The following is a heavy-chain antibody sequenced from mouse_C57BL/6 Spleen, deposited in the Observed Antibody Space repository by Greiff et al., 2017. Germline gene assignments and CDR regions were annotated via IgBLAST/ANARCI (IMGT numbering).Heavy chain of an antibody. V-gene: IGHV1-81*01. CDR1: GYTFTSYG. CDR3: ARWDGSSLYAMDY. Sequence: VQLLESGAELARPGASVKLSCKASGYTFTSYGISWVKQSTGQGLEWIEEISPRSGNTYYNEKFKGTATLSTDNSSSTAYMELRSLTSEDSAVYYCARWDGSSLYAMDYWGQGTTVTVSS. J-gene: IGHJ4*01. D-gene: IGHD1-1*01. CDR2: ISPRSGNT.